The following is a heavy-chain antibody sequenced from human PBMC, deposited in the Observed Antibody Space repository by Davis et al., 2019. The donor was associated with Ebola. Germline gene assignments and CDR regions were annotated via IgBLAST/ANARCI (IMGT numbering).Heavy chain of an antibody. D-gene: IGHD6-25*01. Sequence: PGGSLRLSCAASGFIFDDYAMHWVRQAPGKGLEWVSGISWNSGNIGYADSVKGRFTISRDNAKNSLYLQMNSLRTEDTALYYCAKDRGAADYYYYGMDVWGKGTTVTVSS. J-gene: IGHJ6*04. CDR1: GFIFDDYA. V-gene: IGHV3-9*01. CDR2: ISWNSGNI. CDR3: AKDRGAADYYYYGMDV.